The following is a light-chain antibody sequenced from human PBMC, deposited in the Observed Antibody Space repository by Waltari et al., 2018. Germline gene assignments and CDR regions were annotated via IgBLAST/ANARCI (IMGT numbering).Light chain of an antibody. Sequence: SYELTQPPSVSVSPGQTPTTTCSRANLGDNYASWYRQKPGQSHVLVIYEDDKRPSGIPERFSGSSSGNTATLTISGTQAIDEADYYCQTWDGRVVFGGGTKLTVL. J-gene: IGLJ3*02. CDR2: EDD. CDR1: NLGDNY. CDR3: QTWDGRVV. V-gene: IGLV3-1*01.